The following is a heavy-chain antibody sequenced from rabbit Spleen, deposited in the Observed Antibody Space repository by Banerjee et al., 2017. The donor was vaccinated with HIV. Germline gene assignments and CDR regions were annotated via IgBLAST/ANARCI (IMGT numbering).Heavy chain of an antibody. Sequence: QSLEESGGDLVKPGASLTLTCTASGFSFSSSDYMCWVRQAPGKGLEWIACIYTPNGSTWYASWAKGRFTISKTSSTTVTLQVTSLTAADTATYFCARSYSVYYRFNLWGPGTLVTVS. CDR2: IYTPNGST. CDR3: ARSYSVYYRFNL. J-gene: IGHJ4*01. CDR1: GFSFSSSDY. D-gene: IGHD4-1*01. V-gene: IGHV1S40*01.